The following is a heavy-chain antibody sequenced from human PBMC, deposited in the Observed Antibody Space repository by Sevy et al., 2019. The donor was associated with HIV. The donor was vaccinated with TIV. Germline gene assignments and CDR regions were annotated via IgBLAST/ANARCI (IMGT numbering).Heavy chain of an antibody. J-gene: IGHJ4*02. CDR2: ISGTSQTI. Sequence: GESLKISCGAAGFSFSTYSLNWVRQAPGKGLEWISYISGTSQTIYYADSVKGRFTISRDNAKNSLYLQMNSLGAEDTAIFYCARVPLYDDPWYCDHWGQGSLVTVSS. D-gene: IGHD2-15*01. CDR3: ARVPLYDDPWYCDH. V-gene: IGHV3-48*01. CDR1: GFSFSTYS.